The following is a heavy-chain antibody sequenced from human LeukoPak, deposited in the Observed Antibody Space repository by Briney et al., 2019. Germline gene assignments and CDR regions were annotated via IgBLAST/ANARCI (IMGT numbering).Heavy chain of an antibody. D-gene: IGHD2-21*01. CDR1: GGSISRGSYY. J-gene: IGHJ6*03. V-gene: IGHV4-61*02. CDR2: IYTSGST. CDR3: ARSPYCGGDCNYYYYYYMDV. Sequence: SDTLSLTCTVSGGSISRGSYYWSWIRQPAGKGLEWIGRIYTSGSTNYNPSLKSRVTISVDTSKNQFSLKLSSVTAADTAVYYCARSPYCGGDCNYYYYYYMDVWGKGTTVTVSS.